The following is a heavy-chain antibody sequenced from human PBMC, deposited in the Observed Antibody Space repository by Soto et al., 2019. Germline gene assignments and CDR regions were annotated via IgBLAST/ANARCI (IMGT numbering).Heavy chain of an antibody. CDR3: ARDGRAYSGQDSLDF. CDR1: GFTFSSYA. Sequence: GGSLRLSCAASGFTFSSYAMHWVRQAPGEGPEWVAVISFHGTNKNYADSVKGRFTISRDNSNNTVFLEMNSLRPEDTAMYYCARDGRAYSGQDSLDFWGQGTPVTVSS. V-gene: IGHV3-30-3*01. CDR2: ISFHGTNK. J-gene: IGHJ4*02. D-gene: IGHD5-12*01.